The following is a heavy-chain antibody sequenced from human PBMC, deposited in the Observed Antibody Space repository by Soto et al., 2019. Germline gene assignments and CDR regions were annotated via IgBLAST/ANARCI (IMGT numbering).Heavy chain of an antibody. CDR2: IYHIGST. V-gene: IGHV4-4*02. CDR1: GGSVSSSQW. D-gene: IGHD3-10*01. J-gene: IGHJ6*02. Sequence: ETLSLTCAVSGGSVSSSQWWTWVRQAPGKGLEWLGEIYHIGSTKYNPSLKSRVTISVDKSNNHFSLNLRSVTAADTAVYYCARDHYYGSGSYYNRPYGMDVWGQGTTVTVSS. CDR3: ARDHYYGSGSYYNRPYGMDV.